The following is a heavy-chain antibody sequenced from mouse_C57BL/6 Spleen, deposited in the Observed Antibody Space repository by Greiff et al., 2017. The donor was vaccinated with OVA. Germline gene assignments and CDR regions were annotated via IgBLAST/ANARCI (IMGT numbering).Heavy chain of an antibody. CDR1: GYTFTSYW. V-gene: IGHV1-55*01. Sequence: VQLQQPGAELVKPGASVKMSCKASGYTFTSYWLTWVKQRPGQGLEWIGDLYPGSGSTNYNEKFKSKATLTVDTSSSTAYMQLSILTSEDSAVYYCASNYYGSSYSHYAMDYWGQGTSVTVSS. CDR3: ASNYYGSSYSHYAMDY. J-gene: IGHJ4*01. D-gene: IGHD1-1*01. CDR2: LYPGSGST.